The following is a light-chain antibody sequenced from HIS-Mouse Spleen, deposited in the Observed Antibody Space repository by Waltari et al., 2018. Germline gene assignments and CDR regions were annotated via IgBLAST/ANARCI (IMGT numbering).Light chain of an antibody. CDR2: EDS. Sequence: SYELSQPPSVSVSPGQTARITCSGDVLPKKYAYWYQQKSGQAPVLVIYEDSKRPSGIPERFSGSSSGTMATLTISGAQVEDEADYYCYSTDSSGNHRVFGGGTKLTVL. CDR3: YSTDSSGNHRV. J-gene: IGLJ2*01. CDR1: VLPKKY. V-gene: IGLV3-10*01.